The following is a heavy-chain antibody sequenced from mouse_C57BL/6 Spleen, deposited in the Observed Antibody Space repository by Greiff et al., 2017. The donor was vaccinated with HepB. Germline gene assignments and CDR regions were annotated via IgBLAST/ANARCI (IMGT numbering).Heavy chain of an antibody. CDR2: ILPSDSDT. V-gene: IGHV1-74*01. Sequence: QVQLQQPGAELVKPGASVKVSCKASGYTFTSYWMHWVKQRPGQGLEWIGRILPSDSDTNYNQKFKGKATLTVDKSSSTAYRQLSSLTSEDSAVYDGASYGYDGSYWYCDGWGTGTTVTVAA. CDR1: GYTFTSYW. CDR3: ASYGYDGSYWYCDG. D-gene: IGHD2-2*01. J-gene: IGHJ1*03.